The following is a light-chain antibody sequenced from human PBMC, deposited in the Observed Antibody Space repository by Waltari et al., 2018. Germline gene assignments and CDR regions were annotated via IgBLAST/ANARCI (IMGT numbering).Light chain of an antibody. J-gene: IGKJ5*01. CDR3: QQRRDWPIT. CDR2: DAS. CDR1: QSVSSY. Sequence: IVMTQSPATLSVSPGERVTLSCRASQSVSSYLAWYQQKPGQAPRLLIYDASNRATGIPARFSGSGSGTDFTLTISSLEPEDFAVYYCQQRRDWPITFGQGTRLEIK. V-gene: IGKV3-11*01.